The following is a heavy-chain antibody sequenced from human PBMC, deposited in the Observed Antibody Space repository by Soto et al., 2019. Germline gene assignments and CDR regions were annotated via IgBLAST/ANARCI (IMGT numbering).Heavy chain of an antibody. CDR2: IWYDGSNK. J-gene: IGHJ3*02. CDR3: ARSHGDYDAFDI. V-gene: IGHV3-33*01. CDR1: GFTFSSYG. D-gene: IGHD4-17*01. Sequence: GGSLRLSCAASGFTFSSYGMHWVRQAPGKGLEWVAVIWYDGSNKYYADSVKGRFTISRDNSKNTLYLQMNSLRAEDTAVYYCARSHGDYDAFDIWGQGTMVTVSS.